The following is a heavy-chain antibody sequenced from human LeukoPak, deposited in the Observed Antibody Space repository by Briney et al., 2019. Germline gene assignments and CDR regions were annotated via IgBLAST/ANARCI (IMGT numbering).Heavy chain of an antibody. J-gene: IGHJ3*02. CDR3: ARGPRAFDI. CDR1: GFTFNSYA. CDR2: ISSNGGST. V-gene: IGHV3-64*01. Sequence: GGSLRLSCAASGFTFNSYAMSWVRQAPGKGLEYVSAISSNGGSTYYANSVKGRFTISRDNSKNTLYLQMGSLRAEDMAVYYCARGPRAFDIWGQGTMVTVSS.